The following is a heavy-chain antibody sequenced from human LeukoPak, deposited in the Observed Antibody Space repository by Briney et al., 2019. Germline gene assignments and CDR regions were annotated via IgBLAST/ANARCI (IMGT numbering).Heavy chain of an antibody. Sequence: PGGSLVLSCAASGFTFSSYSMNWVRPAPGKGLGWVSDISSSSSTIYYADSVKGRFTISRDNAKNSLYLQMNSLRAEDTAVYYCARAPRVVRGVIPHDYWGQGTLVTVSS. J-gene: IGHJ4*02. D-gene: IGHD3-10*01. V-gene: IGHV3-48*01. CDR2: ISSSSSTI. CDR1: GFTFSSYS. CDR3: ARAPRVVRGVIPHDY.